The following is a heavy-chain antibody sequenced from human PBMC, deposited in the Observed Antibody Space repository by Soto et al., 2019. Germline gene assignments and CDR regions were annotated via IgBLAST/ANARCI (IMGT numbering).Heavy chain of an antibody. CDR1: GFTFSSCA. D-gene: IGHD5-12*01. CDR2: ISGSGANT. J-gene: IGHJ6*03. V-gene: IGHV3-23*01. CDR3: AKGSDIGYDDVHSYYYVDV. Sequence: DVQRLESGGGLVQPGGSLRLSCAASGFTFSSCAMSWVRQAPGKGLEWVSAISGSGANTYYADSVKGRFTNSRDNSKNTLYLQMNSLSGEDTAVYYCAKGSDIGYDDVHSYYYVDVWGKGTTVTVSS.